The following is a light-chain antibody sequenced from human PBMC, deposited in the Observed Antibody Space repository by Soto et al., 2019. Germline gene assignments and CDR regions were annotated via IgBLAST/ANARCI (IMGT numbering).Light chain of an antibody. CDR1: SSNIGNDY. CDR2: DDN. Sequence: QSVLTQPPSVSAAPGQKVTISCSGSSSNIGNDYVSWYQQLPGTAPKLLIYDDNKRPSGIPDRFSGSKSGTSATLVITGLQTGEEADYYCGTWDSSLSALFGGGTKVTVL. CDR3: GTWDSSLSAL. J-gene: IGLJ2*01. V-gene: IGLV1-51*01.